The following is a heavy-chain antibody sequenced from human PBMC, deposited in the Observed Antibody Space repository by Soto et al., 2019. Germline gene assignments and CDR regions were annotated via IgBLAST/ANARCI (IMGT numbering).Heavy chain of an antibody. Sequence: QVTLKESGPVLVKPTETLTLTCTVSGFSLTNVKMGVTWIRQPPGKALEWLAHIFSNDDKTFNTSLENRLTISKDSSRGQVVLTMTNMDPVDTGTYYGARFSDVFTGNCPYYSYYMDVWVKGTTVTVSS. CDR2: IFSNDDK. CDR1: GFSLTNVKMG. V-gene: IGHV2-26*01. CDR3: ARFSDVFTGNCPYYSYYMDV. J-gene: IGHJ6*03. D-gene: IGHD3-9*01.